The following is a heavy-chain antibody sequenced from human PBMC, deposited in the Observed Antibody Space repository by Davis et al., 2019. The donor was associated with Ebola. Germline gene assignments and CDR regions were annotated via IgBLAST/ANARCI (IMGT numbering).Heavy chain of an antibody. J-gene: IGHJ6*02. D-gene: IGHD4-17*01. CDR3: ARGNYGDYIVLYYYNMDV. CDR1: GGSINNYS. V-gene: IGHV4-59*01. CDR2: IHYLGNT. Sequence: SETLSLTCTVSGGSINNYSWSWIRQPPGKGLEWIGTIHYLGNTNYNPSLKSRVIMSVDTSTNQFSLKLSSVTAADPAVYYCARGNYGDYIVLYYYNMDVWGQGTTVTVSS.